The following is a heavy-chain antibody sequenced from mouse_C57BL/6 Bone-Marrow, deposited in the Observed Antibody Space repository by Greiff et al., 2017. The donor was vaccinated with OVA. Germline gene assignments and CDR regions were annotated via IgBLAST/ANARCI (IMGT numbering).Heavy chain of an antibody. D-gene: IGHD3-3*01. V-gene: IGHV1-81*01. J-gene: IGHJ1*03. Sequence: VLLVESGAELARPGASVKLSCKASGYTFTGYGISWVKQRTGQGLEWIGEIYPRSGNTDYNAKFKGKATLTADKSSSTAYLELRSLTSEDSAVYYCARRARRYWYVDVWGTGTTVTVAS. CDR3: ARRARRYWYVDV. CDR2: IYPRSGNT. CDR1: GYTFTGYG.